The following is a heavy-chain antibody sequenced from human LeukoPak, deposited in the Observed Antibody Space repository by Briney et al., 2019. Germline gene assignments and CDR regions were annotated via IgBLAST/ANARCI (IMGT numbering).Heavy chain of an antibody. V-gene: IGHV4-34*01. CDR1: GGSFSGYY. D-gene: IGHD2-15*01. J-gene: IGHJ6*02. CDR2: INHSGST. CDR3: ARGDIVVVVAAKFYYYYGMDV. Sequence: SETPSLTCAVYGGSFSGYYWSWIRQPPGKGLEWIGEINHSGSTNYNPSLKSRVTISVDTSKNQFSLKLSSVTAADTAVYYCARGDIVVVVAAKFYYYYGMDVWGQGTTVTVSS.